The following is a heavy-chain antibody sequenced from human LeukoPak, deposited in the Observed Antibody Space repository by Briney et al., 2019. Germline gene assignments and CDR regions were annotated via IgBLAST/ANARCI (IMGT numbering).Heavy chain of an antibody. V-gene: IGHV4-59*01. Sequence: SETLSLTCAVYGGSFSGYYWSWIRQPPGKGLEWIGYIYYSGSTNYNPSLKSRVTISVDTSKNQFSLKLSSVTAADTAVYYCARVRLRHDAFDIWGQGTMVTVSS. CDR3: ARVRLRHDAFDI. D-gene: IGHD4-17*01. CDR2: IYYSGST. CDR1: GGSFSGYY. J-gene: IGHJ3*02.